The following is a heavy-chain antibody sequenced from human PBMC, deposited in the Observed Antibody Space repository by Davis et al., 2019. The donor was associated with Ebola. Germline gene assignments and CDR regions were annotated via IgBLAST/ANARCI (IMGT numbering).Heavy chain of an antibody. V-gene: IGHV1-18*01. Sequence: ASVKVSCKASGYTFTSYTFSWVRQAPGQGLEWMGWISAYNGNTNYAQKLPGRVTVTTDTSTSTAYMELKSLRSDDTAVYYCARVAAPAGYTTSDWGQGTLVTVSS. J-gene: IGHJ4*02. CDR1: GYTFTSYT. D-gene: IGHD2-2*01. CDR2: ISAYNGNT. CDR3: ARVAAPAGYTTSD.